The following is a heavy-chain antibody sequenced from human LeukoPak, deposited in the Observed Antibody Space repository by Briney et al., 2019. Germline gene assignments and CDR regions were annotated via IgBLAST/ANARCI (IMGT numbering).Heavy chain of an antibody. D-gene: IGHD3-10*01. J-gene: IGHJ4*02. CDR3: ARSYYYGSGSEFDY. CDR2: IIPIFGTA. CDR1: GGTFSSYA. V-gene: IGHV1-69*13. Sequence: SVKVSCKASGGTFSSYAISWVRQAPGQGLEWMGGIIPIFGTANYAQKFRGRVTITADESTSTAYMELSSLRSEDTAVYYCARSYYYGSGSEFDYWGQGTLVTVSS.